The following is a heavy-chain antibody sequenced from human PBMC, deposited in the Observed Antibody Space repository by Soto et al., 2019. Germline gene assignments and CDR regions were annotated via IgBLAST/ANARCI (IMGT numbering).Heavy chain of an antibody. V-gene: IGHV3-33*01. CDR2: IVSDGSAK. Sequence: GGSLRLSCAVSGFPFSTYGFHWVRQPPGKGLEWVAVIVSDGSAKYHADSVEGRFTISRDNSKDTLYLQMNSLRAEDTAVYYCARDDAFGNENGFDIWGHGTMVTVSS. J-gene: IGHJ3*02. CDR3: ARDDAFGNENGFDI. CDR1: GFPFSTYG. D-gene: IGHD1-1*01.